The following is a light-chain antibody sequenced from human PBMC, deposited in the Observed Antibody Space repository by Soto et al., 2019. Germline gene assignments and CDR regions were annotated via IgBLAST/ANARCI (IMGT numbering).Light chain of an antibody. J-gene: IGKJ4*01. Sequence: DIVMTQSPDSLAVSLGERATINCKSSQSVLYSSNNKNYLAWYQQKPGQPPKLLIYWASTRESGVPDRYSGSGSGTDFTLTISILQAEEVAVYSSQQLYRTPLTFGGGTKGEIK. CDR1: QSVLYSSNNKNY. V-gene: IGKV4-1*01. CDR3: QQLYRTPLT. CDR2: WAS.